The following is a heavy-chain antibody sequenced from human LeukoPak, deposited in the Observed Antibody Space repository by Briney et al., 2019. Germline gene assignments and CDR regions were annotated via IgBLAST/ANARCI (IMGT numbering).Heavy chain of an antibody. CDR3: ARGADILTGYVTFDY. D-gene: IGHD3-9*01. Sequence: PGGSLRLSCAASGFTFSSFSMNWVRQAPGKGLEWASSISSSSSYIYYADSVKGRFTISRDNAKNSLYLQMNSLRAEDTAVYYCARGADILTGYVTFDYWGQGSLVTVSS. J-gene: IGHJ4*02. CDR1: GFTFSSFS. V-gene: IGHV3-21*01. CDR2: ISSSSSYI.